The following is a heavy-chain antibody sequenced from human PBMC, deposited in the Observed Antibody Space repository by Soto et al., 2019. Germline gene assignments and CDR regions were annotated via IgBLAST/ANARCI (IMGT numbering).Heavy chain of an antibody. J-gene: IGHJ3*01. Sequence: PSETLSLTCTVSSGSISGYYLNWIRQSPEKGLEHIGYISYSGSTNYNPSLKSRVTTSLDTSKNQFSLKLSSVTAADTAIYYCASLNFDILTGYYAFDLWGQGTMVTVSS. CDR1: SGSISGYY. CDR3: ASLNFDILTGYYAFDL. D-gene: IGHD3-9*01. V-gene: IGHV4-59*08. CDR2: ISYSGST.